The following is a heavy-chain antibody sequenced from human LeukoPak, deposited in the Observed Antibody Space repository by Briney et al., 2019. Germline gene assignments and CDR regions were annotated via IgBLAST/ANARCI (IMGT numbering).Heavy chain of an antibody. CDR3: AKDLISSGWYDFDD. D-gene: IGHD6-19*01. V-gene: IGHV3-23*01. CDR2: ITGSGYST. Sequence: PGGSLRLSCAASGFTFDSYAMSWVRQAPGKALEWVSSITGSGYSTYYGDSVRGRFTVSRDNSKNTLYLQMSSLRAADTAVYYCAKDLISSGWYDFDDWGQGTLVTVSS. J-gene: IGHJ4*02. CDR1: GFTFDSYA.